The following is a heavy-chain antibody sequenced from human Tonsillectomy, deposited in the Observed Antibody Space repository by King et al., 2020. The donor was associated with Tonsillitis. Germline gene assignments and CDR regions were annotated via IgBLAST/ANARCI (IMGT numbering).Heavy chain of an antibody. J-gene: IGHJ4*02. V-gene: IGHV4-59*08. CDR1: GGSISSYY. Sequence: QLQESGPGLVKPSETLSLTCTVSGGSISSYYWSWIRQPPGKGLEWIGYIYYSGSTNYNPSLKSRVTISVDTSKNQFSLKLSSVTAADTAVYYCARQIVAGIDYWGQGTLVTVSS. D-gene: IGHD6-19*01. CDR2: IYYSGST. CDR3: ARQIVAGIDY.